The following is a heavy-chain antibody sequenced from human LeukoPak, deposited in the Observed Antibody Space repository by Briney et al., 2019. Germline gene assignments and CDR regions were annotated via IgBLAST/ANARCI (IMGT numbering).Heavy chain of an antibody. Sequence: PSETLSLTCTVSGVSISSSFYYWGWMPQHQGKGLEWIGAIYYTGSTDYNPSLKSRVTISVDTSKNQFSLKLSSVTAADTAVYYCARGGVRGIIITWGQGTLVTVSS. CDR1: GVSISSSFYY. V-gene: IGHV4-39*07. D-gene: IGHD3-10*01. CDR2: IYYTGST. J-gene: IGHJ5*02. CDR3: ARGGVRGIIIT.